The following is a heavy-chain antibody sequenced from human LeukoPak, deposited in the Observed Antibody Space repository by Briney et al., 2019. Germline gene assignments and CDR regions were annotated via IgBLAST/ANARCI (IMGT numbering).Heavy chain of an antibody. CDR2: IKQDGSEK. CDR1: GFTFRSYW. CDR3: ARGWAYYYGSGSWDY. D-gene: IGHD3-10*01. J-gene: IGHJ4*02. V-gene: IGHV3-7*04. Sequence: GGSLRLSCVASGFTFRSYWMSWVRQAPGKGLEWVANIKQDGSEKYYVDSVKGRFTISRDNAKNSLYLQMNSLRAEDTAVYYCARGWAYYYGSGSWDYWGQGTLVTVSS.